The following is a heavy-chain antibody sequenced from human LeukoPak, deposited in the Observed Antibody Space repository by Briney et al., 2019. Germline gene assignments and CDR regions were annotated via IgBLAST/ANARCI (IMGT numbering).Heavy chain of an antibody. V-gene: IGHV3-48*04. CDR1: GFIFSSYW. J-gene: IGHJ4*02. CDR2: ISNSGSTI. CDR3: VRDQDEDRGSTTYDW. Sequence: GGSLRLSCAASGFIFSSYWMTWVRQAPGKGLEWVAYISNSGSTIYYADSVKGRFTISRDNAKNSLYLQMSSLRAGDTAIYYCVRDQDEDRGSTTYDWWGQGTLVTVSS. D-gene: IGHD1-26*01.